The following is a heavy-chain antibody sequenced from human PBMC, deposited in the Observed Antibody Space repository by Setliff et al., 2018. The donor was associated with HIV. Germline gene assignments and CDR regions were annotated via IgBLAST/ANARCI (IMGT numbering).Heavy chain of an antibody. CDR3: ARLYSGSYWGDDAFDI. Sequence: SETLSLTCTVSGGSIRSSTYCWGWIRQAPGRGLEWIGSVYHSGNSYYRPSLKSRVTMSVDTSKNQFSLKLSSVTVADTAMFYCARLYSGSYWGDDAFDIWGQGTMVTVTS. V-gene: IGHV4-39*01. CDR2: VYHSGNS. CDR1: GGSIRSSTYC. J-gene: IGHJ3*02. D-gene: IGHD1-26*01.